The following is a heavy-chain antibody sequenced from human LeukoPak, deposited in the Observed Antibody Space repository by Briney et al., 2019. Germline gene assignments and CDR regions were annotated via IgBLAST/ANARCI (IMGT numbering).Heavy chain of an antibody. V-gene: IGHV2-70*17. J-gene: IGHJ6*02. CDR3: ARIVFQGDYYGMDV. D-gene: IGHD2-21*01. Sequence: SGPALVKPTQTLTLTCTFSGFSLSRSGRCVSWIRQPPGKALDWLARINWDDDKFYSTSLKTRLTISQDTSKNQVVLTMTNMDPVDTATYYCARIVFQGDYYGMDVWGQGTTVTVSS. CDR2: INWDDDK. CDR1: GFSLSRSGRC.